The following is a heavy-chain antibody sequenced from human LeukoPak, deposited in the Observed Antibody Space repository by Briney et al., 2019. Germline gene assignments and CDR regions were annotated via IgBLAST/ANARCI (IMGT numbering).Heavy chain of an antibody. V-gene: IGHV3-15*07. Sequence: GGSLRLSCAASGFTFSNAWMNWVRQAPEKGLEWVGRIKSKTDGGTTDYAAPVKGRFTISRDDSKNTLYLQMNSLKTEDTAVYYCTTDPNYYDSSGYYVTFDYWGQGTLVTVSS. CDR3: TTDPNYYDSSGYYVTFDY. D-gene: IGHD3-22*01. CDR2: IKSKTDGGTT. J-gene: IGHJ4*02. CDR1: GFTFSNAW.